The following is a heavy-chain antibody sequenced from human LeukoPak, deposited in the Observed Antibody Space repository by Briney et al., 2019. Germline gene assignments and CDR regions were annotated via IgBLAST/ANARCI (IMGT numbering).Heavy chain of an antibody. D-gene: IGHD6-19*01. CDR2: ITPSDGST. Sequence: ASVKVSCKASGYTFTNYHIYWVRQAPGQGLEWMGMITPSDGSTNYAQKFQGRITMARDMSTSTVYMELSSLRSEDTAVYYCARVGGWYQYYFDYWGQGTLVTVSS. J-gene: IGHJ4*02. CDR3: ARVGGWYQYYFDY. CDR1: GYTFTNYH. V-gene: IGHV1-46*01.